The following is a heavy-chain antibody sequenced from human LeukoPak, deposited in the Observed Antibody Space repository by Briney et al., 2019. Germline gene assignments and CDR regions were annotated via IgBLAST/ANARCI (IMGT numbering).Heavy chain of an antibody. V-gene: IGHV3-23*01. D-gene: IGHD6-19*01. J-gene: IGHJ4*02. Sequence: GGSLRLSCAASGFTFSSYAMSWVRQAPGKGLEWVSAISGSGGSTYYADSVKGRFTTSRDNSKDTLYLQMNSLRAEDTAVYYCAKEGKYSSGWYGGDYFDYWGQGTLVTVSS. CDR3: AKEGKYSSGWYGGDYFDY. CDR2: ISGSGGST. CDR1: GFTFSSYA.